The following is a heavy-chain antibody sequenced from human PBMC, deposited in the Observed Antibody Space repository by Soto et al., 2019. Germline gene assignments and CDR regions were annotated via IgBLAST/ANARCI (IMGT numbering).Heavy chain of an antibody. CDR2: ISGSGDTT. V-gene: IGHV3-23*01. CDR3: AKDLYPGYCSGYTCYTDY. CDR1: GFTFSSYA. Sequence: GGSLRLSCAASGFTFSSYARSWVRQAPGKGLEWVSAISGSGDTTYYADSVKGRFTISRDNSKNTLYLHMNNLRAEDTAVYYCAKDLYPGYCSGYTCYTDYWGQGTLVTVSS. J-gene: IGHJ4*02. D-gene: IGHD2-15*01.